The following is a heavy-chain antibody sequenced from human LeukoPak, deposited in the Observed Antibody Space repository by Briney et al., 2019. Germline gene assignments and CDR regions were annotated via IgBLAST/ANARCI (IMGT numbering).Heavy chain of an antibody. CDR3: ARGPDSSSSAPRLGSGYYYYMDV. CDR2: IIPIFGTA. V-gene: IGHV1-69*05. CDR1: GGTFSSYA. Sequence: GASVKVSCKASGGTFSSYAISWVRQAPGQGLGWMGGIIPIFGTANYAQKFQGRVTITTDESTSTAYMELSSLRSEDTAVYYCARGPDSSSSAPRLGSGYYYYMDVWGKGTTVTVSS. D-gene: IGHD6-6*01. J-gene: IGHJ6*03.